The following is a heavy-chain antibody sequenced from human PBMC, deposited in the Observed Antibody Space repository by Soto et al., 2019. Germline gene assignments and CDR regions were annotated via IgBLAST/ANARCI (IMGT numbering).Heavy chain of an antibody. Sequence: QVQLQESGQGLVKPSETLSLTCTVSGGSISSYYWSWIRQPPGKGLVWIGYIYYSGSTNYNPSLKSRVTISVHPAENQFALKLSSVTAADSAVYYCARRPLKGPFDYWGQGTLVTVSS. J-gene: IGHJ4*02. CDR2: IYYSGST. CDR3: ARRPLKGPFDY. CDR1: GGSISSYY. V-gene: IGHV4-59*08.